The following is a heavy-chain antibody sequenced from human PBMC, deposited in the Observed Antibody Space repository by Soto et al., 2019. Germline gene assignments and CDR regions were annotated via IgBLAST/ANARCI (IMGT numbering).Heavy chain of an antibody. J-gene: IGHJ4*02. CDR3: ARQRTTVVTQAYFDY. V-gene: IGHV4-39*01. CDR1: GESISSSSDY. CDR2: IYHSWRT. Sequence: PWETLSLTCMVAGESISSSSDYWGWIRQPPGNGLEWILSIYHSWRTYYNPSLKSRVSISIDTSKNQFSLKLSSVTAADTALYYCARQRTTVVTQAYFDYWGQGALVTVSS. D-gene: IGHD2-21*02.